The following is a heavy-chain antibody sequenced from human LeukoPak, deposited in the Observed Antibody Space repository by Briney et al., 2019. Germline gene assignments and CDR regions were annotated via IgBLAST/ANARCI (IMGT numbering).Heavy chain of an antibody. D-gene: IGHD3-10*01. J-gene: IGHJ4*02. CDR3: ARGRNRGRITMVRGVIIGFDY. Sequence: SETLSLTCAVYGGSFSGYYWSWIRQPPGKGLEWIGEINHSGSTNYNPSLKSRVTISVDTSKNQFSLKLSSVTAADTAVYYCARGRNRGRITMVRGVIIGFDYWGQGTLVTVPS. V-gene: IGHV4-34*01. CDR2: INHSGST. CDR1: GGSFSGYY.